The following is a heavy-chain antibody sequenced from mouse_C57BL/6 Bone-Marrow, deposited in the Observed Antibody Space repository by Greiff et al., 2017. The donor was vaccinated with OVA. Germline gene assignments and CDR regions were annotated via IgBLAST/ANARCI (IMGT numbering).Heavy chain of an antibody. J-gene: IGHJ2*01. V-gene: IGHV1-52*01. Sequence: QVQLKQPGAELVRPGSSVKLSCKASGYTFTSYWMHWVKQRPIQGLEWIGNIDPSDSETHYNQKFKDKATLTVDKSSSTAYMQLSSLTSEDSAVYYCARRDDGYFSCDYWGQGTTLTVSS. CDR2: IDPSDSET. D-gene: IGHD2-3*01. CDR1: GYTFTSYW. CDR3: ARRDDGYFSCDY.